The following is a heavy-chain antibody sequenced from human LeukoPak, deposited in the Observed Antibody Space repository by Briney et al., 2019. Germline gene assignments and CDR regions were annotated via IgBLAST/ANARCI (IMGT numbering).Heavy chain of an antibody. CDR1: GYSFTSYW. Sequence: GESLKISCKGSGYSFTSYWISWVRQMPGKGLEWMGRIDPSDSYTNYSPSFQGHVTISADKSISTAYLQWSSLKASDTAIYFCAKQRDVGASRGFDYWGQGTLVAVSS. D-gene: IGHD1-26*01. CDR2: IDPSDSYT. CDR3: AKQRDVGASRGFDY. V-gene: IGHV5-10-1*01. J-gene: IGHJ4*02.